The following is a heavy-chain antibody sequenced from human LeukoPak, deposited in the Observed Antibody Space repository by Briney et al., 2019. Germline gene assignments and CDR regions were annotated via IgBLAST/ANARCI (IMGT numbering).Heavy chain of an antibody. J-gene: IGHJ4*02. CDR2: IGTAGDT. D-gene: IGHD3-10*01. V-gene: IGHV3-13*01. Sequence: GGSLRLSCATSGFTFSNYDMHWVRQVTGKGLEWVSGIGTAGDTYYPGSVKGRFTISRENAKNFLYLQMSSLRAGDTAVYYCTRAARSGYSYGWSFDFWGQGTLVTVSS. CDR1: GFTFSNYD. CDR3: TRAARSGYSYGWSFDF.